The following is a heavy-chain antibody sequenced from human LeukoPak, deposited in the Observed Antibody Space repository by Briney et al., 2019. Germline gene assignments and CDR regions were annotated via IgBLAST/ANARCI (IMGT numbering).Heavy chain of an antibody. CDR3: ARHKCFSWWGYWFDP. V-gene: IGHV4-61*02. Sequence: PSETLSLTCTVSGGSISSGSYYWSWIRQPAGKGLEWIGRIYASGSTNYNPSLKSRVTMSVDTSKNQFSLKLSSVTAADTAVYYCARHKCFSWWGYWFDPWGQGTLVTVSS. CDR2: IYASGST. D-gene: IGHD2-15*01. J-gene: IGHJ5*02. CDR1: GGSISSGSYY.